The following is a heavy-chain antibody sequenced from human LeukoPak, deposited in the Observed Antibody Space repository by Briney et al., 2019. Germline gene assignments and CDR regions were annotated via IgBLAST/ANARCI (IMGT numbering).Heavy chain of an antibody. V-gene: IGHV4-59*11. Sequence: SETLSLTCTVSGGSISSHYWSWIRQPPGKGLEWIGYIYYSGSTNYNPSLKSRVTISVDTSKNQFSLKLSSVTAADTAVYYCARGLITGYFDYWGQGTLVTVSS. J-gene: IGHJ4*02. D-gene: IGHD3-16*01. CDR2: IYYSGST. CDR3: ARGLITGYFDY. CDR1: GGSISSHY.